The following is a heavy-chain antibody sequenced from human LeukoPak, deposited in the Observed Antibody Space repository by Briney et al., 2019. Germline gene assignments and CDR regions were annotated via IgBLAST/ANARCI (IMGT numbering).Heavy chain of an antibody. D-gene: IGHD2-2*01. CDR3: AKGPRYCTSTSCYSGYY. J-gene: IGHJ4*02. CDR1: GFTFSNYA. Sequence: GGTLRLSCAASGFTFSNYAMTWVRQAPGKGLQWVSSISDSGTSTDYADSVKGRFTIARDNSKNTVYLQMNSLRAGDTAVYYCAKGPRYCTSTSCYSGYYWVQGTLVTVSS. V-gene: IGHV3-23*01. CDR2: ISDSGTST.